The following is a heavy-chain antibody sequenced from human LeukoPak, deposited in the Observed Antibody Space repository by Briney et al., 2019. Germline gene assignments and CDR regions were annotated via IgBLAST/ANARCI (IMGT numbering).Heavy chain of an antibody. J-gene: IGHJ3*02. Sequence: GGTLRLSCAASGFTFSNYGMSWVRQAPGKGLEWVSGISGSGGSTHYADSVKGRFTISRDNSKNTLYLQMNSLSAEDTAVYFCVKDIFHWAFDIWGQGTMVTVSS. CDR1: GFTFSNYG. D-gene: IGHD3-9*01. V-gene: IGHV3-23*01. CDR2: ISGSGGST. CDR3: VKDIFHWAFDI.